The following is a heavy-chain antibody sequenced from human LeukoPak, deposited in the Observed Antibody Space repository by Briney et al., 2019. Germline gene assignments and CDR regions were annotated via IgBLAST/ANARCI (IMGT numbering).Heavy chain of an antibody. V-gene: IGHV3-21*01. D-gene: IGHD3-10*01. CDR1: GGSFSGYY. Sequence: ETLSLTCAVYGGSFSGYYWSWIRQPPGKGLEWVSSISSSSSYIYYADSVKGRFTISRDNAKNSLYLQMNSLRAEDTAVYYCASLSWFGELLGFDYWGQGTLVTVSS. J-gene: IGHJ4*02. CDR3: ASLSWFGELLGFDY. CDR2: ISSSSSYI.